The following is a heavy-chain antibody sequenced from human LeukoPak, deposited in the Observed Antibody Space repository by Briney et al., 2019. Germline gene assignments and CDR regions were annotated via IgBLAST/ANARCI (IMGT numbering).Heavy chain of an antibody. V-gene: IGHV1-18*01. J-gene: IGHJ4*02. D-gene: IGHD6-6*01. Sequence: SAKVSREASVYTLTSYSTNGVRQAPTQGRECVGWISTYNGNSNNAQKLKGRVTMTTDTSTSTGYMELRSMGSDDTAMYYCAKDRWRDGSSSFDNWGQGTLVTVSS. CDR1: VYTLTSYS. CDR3: AKDRWRDGSSSFDN. CDR2: ISTYNGNS.